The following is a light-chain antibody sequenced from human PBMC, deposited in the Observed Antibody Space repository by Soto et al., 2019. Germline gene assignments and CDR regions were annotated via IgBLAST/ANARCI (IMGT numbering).Light chain of an antibody. Sequence: EIVLTQSPGILSLSPGERATLSCRASQSVSNDFLAWYQQKPGQAPRLLIYDASTRAAGIPARFSGSGAGTEFTLTISGLQYEDFAVYYCQQYNDWPWTFGQGTKVDI. J-gene: IGKJ1*01. CDR2: DAS. V-gene: IGKV3D-15*01. CDR1: QSVSNDF. CDR3: QQYNDWPWT.